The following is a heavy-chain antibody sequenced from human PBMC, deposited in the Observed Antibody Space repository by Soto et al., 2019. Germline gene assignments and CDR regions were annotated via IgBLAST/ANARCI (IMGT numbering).Heavy chain of an antibody. CDR2: IWYDGINK. J-gene: IGHJ4*02. CDR1: GFTFSSYG. V-gene: IGHV3-33*01. CDR3: ARDPHSYGYDY. D-gene: IGHD5-18*01. Sequence: QVQLVESGGGVVQPGRSLRLSCAASGFTFSSYGMHWVRQAPGTGLEWVAVIWYDGINKYYADSVKGRFTISRDNSKNTLYLQRNSLRAEDTAVYYCARDPHSYGYDYWGQGTLVTVSS.